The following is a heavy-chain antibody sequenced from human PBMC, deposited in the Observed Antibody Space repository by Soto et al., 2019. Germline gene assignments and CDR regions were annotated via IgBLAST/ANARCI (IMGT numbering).Heavy chain of an antibody. CDR1: GFTFSSYV. CDR2: IWYDGSNK. Sequence: GGSLRLSCAASGFTFSSYVMHWVRQSPGKGLEWVAVIWYDGSNKYYADSVKGRFTISRDNSKNTLYLQMNSLRAEDTAVYYCARGSSSHYYYGMDVWGQGTTVTVS. D-gene: IGHD6-13*01. J-gene: IGHJ6*02. V-gene: IGHV3-33*01. CDR3: ARGSSSHYYYGMDV.